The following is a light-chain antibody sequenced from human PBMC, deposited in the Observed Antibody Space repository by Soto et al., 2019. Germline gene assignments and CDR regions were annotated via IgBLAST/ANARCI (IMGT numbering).Light chain of an antibody. CDR2: AAS. CDR1: QTISDS. V-gene: IGKV1-27*01. CDR3: QRYDSTPRT. J-gene: IGKJ1*01. Sequence: DIQMTQSPSSLSASVGDTVTITCRASQTISDSLAWYQQKPGKVPKLLIYAASTLLPGVPVRFSGTGAGTDCPLTISGLQPEDFATYYCQRYDSTPRTFGQGTKVEVK.